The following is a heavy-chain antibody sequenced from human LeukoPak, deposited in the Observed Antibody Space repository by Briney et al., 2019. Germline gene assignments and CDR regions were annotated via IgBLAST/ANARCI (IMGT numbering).Heavy chain of an antibody. V-gene: IGHV3-30*02. CDR1: GFTFSSYG. CDR2: IRYDGSNK. CDR3: AKDSLPMTTDYFDY. J-gene: IGHJ4*02. Sequence: PGGSLRLSCAASGFTFSSYGMHWVRQAPGKGLEWAAFIRYDGSNKYYADSVKGRFTISRDNSKNTLYLQMNSLRAEDTAVYYCAKDSLPMTTDYFDYWGQGTLVTVSS. D-gene: IGHD4-17*01.